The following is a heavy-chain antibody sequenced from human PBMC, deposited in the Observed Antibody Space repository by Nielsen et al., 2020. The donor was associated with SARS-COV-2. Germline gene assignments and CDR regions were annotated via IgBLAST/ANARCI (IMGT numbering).Heavy chain of an antibody. J-gene: IGHJ5*02. V-gene: IGHV4-39*01. CDR2: IYYSGNT. Sequence: SETLSLTCTVSGGSIKSSTYYWGWIRQPPGKGLEWIGSIYYSGNTHYSPSLKSRVTMSVGTSKNQFSLNLRSVTAADTAVYYCARRGGLVDPNWFDPWGQGTLVTVSS. CDR1: GGSIKSSTYY. CDR3: ARRGGLVDPNWFDP. D-gene: IGHD1-26*01.